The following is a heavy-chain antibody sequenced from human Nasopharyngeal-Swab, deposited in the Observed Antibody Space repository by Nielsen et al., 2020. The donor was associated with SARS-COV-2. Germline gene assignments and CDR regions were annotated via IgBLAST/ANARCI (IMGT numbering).Heavy chain of an antibody. CDR2: IKEDRSAN. Sequence: GGSLRLSCADSGFTISNYWMSWVRQAPGKGLEWVANIKEDRSANYYVDSVKVRFTISRDNAEKSLYLEMNSLRAEDTAVYYCARVSRAISGDYWGQGTLVTVSS. CDR3: ARVSRAISGDY. CDR1: GFTISNYW. J-gene: IGHJ4*02. V-gene: IGHV3-7*01. D-gene: IGHD1-20*01.